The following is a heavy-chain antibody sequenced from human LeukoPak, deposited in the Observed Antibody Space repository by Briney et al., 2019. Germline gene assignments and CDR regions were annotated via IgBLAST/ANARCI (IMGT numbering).Heavy chain of an antibody. J-gene: IGHJ4*02. Sequence: ASVKVSCKVSGYSLSELSMHWVRQAPGKGLEWMGGFDPEDGEAVYAQKFQGRVTMTEDTSTDTSYMELNSLKSEDTAVYYCAAGGVYDLLDNWGQGTLVTVSS. CDR2: FDPEDGEA. CDR3: AAGGVYDLLDN. CDR1: GYSLSELS. V-gene: IGHV1-24*01. D-gene: IGHD2-8*01.